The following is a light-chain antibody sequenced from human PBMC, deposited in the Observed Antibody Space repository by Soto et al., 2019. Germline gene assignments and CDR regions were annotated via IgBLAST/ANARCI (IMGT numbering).Light chain of an antibody. CDR3: QQYNSYSGYSRT. CDR1: QSISSW. V-gene: IGKV1-5*01. CDR2: DAS. Sequence: DIQMTQSPSTLSASVGDRVTITCRASQSISSWLAWYQQKPGKAPKLLIYDASSLESGVPSRFSGSGSGTEFTLTISSLQPDDFATYYCQQYNSYSGYSRTFGQGTKVDIK. J-gene: IGKJ1*01.